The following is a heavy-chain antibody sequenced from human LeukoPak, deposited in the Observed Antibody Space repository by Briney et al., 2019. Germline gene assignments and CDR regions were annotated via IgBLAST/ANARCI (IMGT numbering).Heavy chain of an antibody. D-gene: IGHD1/OR15-1a*01. Sequence: ASVKVSCKASGGSISSYGISWVRQAPGQGLEWMGRIIPVFGTANYAQKFQDRVTITADTVSNTAHMELTSLTSEDTAVYFCAKQGEIRQDYYMDVWGNGTAVTVSS. J-gene: IGHJ6*03. CDR3: AKQGEIRQDYYMDV. CDR2: IIPVFGTA. V-gene: IGHV1-69*06. CDR1: GGSISSYG.